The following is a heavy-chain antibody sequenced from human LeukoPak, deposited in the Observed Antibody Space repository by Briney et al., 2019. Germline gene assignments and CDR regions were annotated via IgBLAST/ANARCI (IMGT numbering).Heavy chain of an antibody. CDR1: GNSISSGDNY. D-gene: IGHD2-8*01. J-gene: IGHJ4*02. Sequence: PSQTLSLTCTVSGNSISSGDNYWSWIRQPAGKGLEWIGRIYTSGSTNYNPSLKSRVTISVDTSKNQFSLKLGSVTAAVTAVYYCARIAYCTNGVCTTGVDYWGQGTLVTVSS. V-gene: IGHV4-61*02. CDR3: ARIAYCTNGVCTTGVDY. CDR2: IYTSGST.